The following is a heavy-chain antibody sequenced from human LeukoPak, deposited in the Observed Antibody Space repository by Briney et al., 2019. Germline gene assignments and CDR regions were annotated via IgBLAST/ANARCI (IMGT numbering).Heavy chain of an antibody. CDR3: ASLSGVWDTGDKKWFDP. D-gene: IGHD2-8*02. V-gene: IGHV3-30*04. CDR2: LSYDGSNK. J-gene: IGHJ5*02. CDR1: GFTFNTYA. Sequence: GGSLRLSCAASGFTFNTYAMHCVRQAPGKGLEWVAILSYDGSNKYYADSVKGRFTISRDNSKNTLYLQMNSLRAEDTAVYYCASLSGVWDTGDKKWFDPWGQGTLVTVSS.